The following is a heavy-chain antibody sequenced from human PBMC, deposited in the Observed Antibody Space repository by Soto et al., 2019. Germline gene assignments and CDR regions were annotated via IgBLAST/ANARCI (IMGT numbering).Heavy chain of an antibody. CDR3: AREVPGVVVETGTFDI. CDR2: IYSGGST. CDR1: GFTVSSNY. Sequence: GGSLRLSCAASGFTVSSNYMSWVRQAPGKGLERVSVIYSGGSTYYADSVKGRFTISRDNSKNTLYLQMNSLRAEDTAVYYCAREVPGVVVETGTFDIWGQGTMVTVS. D-gene: IGHD2-15*01. J-gene: IGHJ3*02. V-gene: IGHV3-66*01.